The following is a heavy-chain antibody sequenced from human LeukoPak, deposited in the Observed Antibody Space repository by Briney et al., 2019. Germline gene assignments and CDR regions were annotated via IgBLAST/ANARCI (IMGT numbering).Heavy chain of an antibody. Sequence: PGGSLRLTCSASGFTFSSYAMHWVRQAPGKGLEYVSAISSNGGSTYYADSVKGRFTISRDNSKNTLYLQMSSLRAEDTAVYYCVKGLYSGYDSPFDYWGQGTLVTVSS. CDR3: VKGLYSGYDSPFDY. CDR1: GFTFSSYA. V-gene: IGHV3-64D*06. CDR2: ISSNGGST. D-gene: IGHD5-12*01. J-gene: IGHJ4*02.